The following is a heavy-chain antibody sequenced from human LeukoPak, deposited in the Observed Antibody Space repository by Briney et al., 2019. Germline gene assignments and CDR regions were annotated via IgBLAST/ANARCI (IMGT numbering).Heavy chain of an antibody. CDR3: AKSPAYYYDSSSYTRLDY. CDR2: ISGSGGST. V-gene: IGHV3-23*01. Sequence: GGSLRLSCAASGFTFSSYAMSWVRQAPGKGLEWVSAISGSGGSTYYADSVKGRFTISRDNSKNTLHLQMNSLRAEDTAVYYCAKSPAYYYDSSSYTRLDYWGQGTLVTVSS. J-gene: IGHJ4*02. D-gene: IGHD3-22*01. CDR1: GFTFSSYA.